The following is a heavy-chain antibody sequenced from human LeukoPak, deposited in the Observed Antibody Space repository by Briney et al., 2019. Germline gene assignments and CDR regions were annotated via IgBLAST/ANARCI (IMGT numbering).Heavy chain of an antibody. V-gene: IGHV3-23*01. Sequence: GGSLRLSCAASGFTFSSYAMTWVRQALGKALEWVSSITGSGGGAYSADSVKGRSTISRDNSKHTLYLQMNSLRAEDTAVYFCGKEDYGCNSGGIDYWGQGTLVTVSS. CDR3: GKEDYGCNSGGIDY. CDR1: GFTFSSYA. J-gene: IGHJ4*02. CDR2: ITGSGGGA. D-gene: IGHD4-23*01.